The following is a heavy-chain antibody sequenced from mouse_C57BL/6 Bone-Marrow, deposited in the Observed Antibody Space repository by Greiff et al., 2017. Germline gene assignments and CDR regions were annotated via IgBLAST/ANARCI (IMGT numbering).Heavy chain of an antibody. D-gene: IGHD1-1*01. CDR3: ASSRAWFAY. CDR2: IDPSDSYT. CDR1: GYTFTSYW. J-gene: IGHJ3*01. Sequence: QVQLQQPGAELVKPGASVKLSCKASGYTFTSYWMQWVKQRPGQGLEWIGKIDPSDSYTNYNQKFKGKATLTVDTSSSTAYMQLSSLTSEDSAVYYCASSRAWFAYWGQGTLVTVSA. V-gene: IGHV1-50*01.